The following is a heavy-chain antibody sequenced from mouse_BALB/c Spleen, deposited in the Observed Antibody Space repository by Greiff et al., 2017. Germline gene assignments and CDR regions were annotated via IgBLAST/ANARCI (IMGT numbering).Heavy chain of an antibody. V-gene: IGHV5-15*02. D-gene: IGHD4-1*01. Sequence: EVQLQESGGGLVQPGGSRKLSCAASGFTFSDYGMAWVRQAPGKGPEWVAFISNLAYSIYYADTVTGRFTISRENAKNTLYLEMSSLRSEDTAMYYCARDQTGTFAYWGQGTLVTVSA. CDR3: ARDQTGTFAY. CDR2: ISNLAYSI. CDR1: GFTFSDYG. J-gene: IGHJ3*01.